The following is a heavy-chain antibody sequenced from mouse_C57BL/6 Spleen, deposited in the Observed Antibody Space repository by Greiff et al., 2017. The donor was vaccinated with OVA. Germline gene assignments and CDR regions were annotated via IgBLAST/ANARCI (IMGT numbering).Heavy chain of an antibody. CDR3: ARSEGYGNYEYFDV. Sequence: QVQLQQPGTELVKPGASVKLSCKASGYTFTSYWMHWVKQRPGQGLEWIENINPSNGGTNYNEKFKSKATLTVDKSSSTAYMQLSSLTSEDSAVYYCARSEGYGNYEYFDVWGTGTTVTVSS. D-gene: IGHD2-1*01. V-gene: IGHV1-53*01. J-gene: IGHJ1*03. CDR1: GYTFTSYW. CDR2: INPSNGGT.